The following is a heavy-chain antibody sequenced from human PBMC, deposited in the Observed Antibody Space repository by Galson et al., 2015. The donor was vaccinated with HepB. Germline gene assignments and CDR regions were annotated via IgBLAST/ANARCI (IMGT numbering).Heavy chain of an antibody. CDR3: ARDIRGGYDSSGHYTLGVFDI. D-gene: IGHD3-22*01. CDR2: ISAPSSTI. J-gene: IGHJ3*02. Sequence: SLRLSCAASRFTFSSYSMNWVRQAPGKGLEWVSYISAPSSTIHYADSVKGRFTISRDNAKNSLYLQMNSLRDEDTAVYYCARDIRGGYDSSGHYTLGVFDIWGKGTMVTVSS. CDR1: RFTFSSYS. V-gene: IGHV3-48*02.